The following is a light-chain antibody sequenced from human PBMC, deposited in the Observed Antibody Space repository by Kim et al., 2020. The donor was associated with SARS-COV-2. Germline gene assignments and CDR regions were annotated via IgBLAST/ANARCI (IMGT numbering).Light chain of an antibody. Sequence: QSITNSCTGTSSDVGGYNYVSWYQQHPGKAPKLMIYDVSNRPSGVSNRFSGSKYGNTDSLTISGLQAEDEADYYCSSYTSSSTPYVFGTGTKVTVL. CDR3: SSYTSSSTPYV. CDR2: DVS. CDR1: SSDVGGYNY. V-gene: IGLV2-14*03. J-gene: IGLJ1*01.